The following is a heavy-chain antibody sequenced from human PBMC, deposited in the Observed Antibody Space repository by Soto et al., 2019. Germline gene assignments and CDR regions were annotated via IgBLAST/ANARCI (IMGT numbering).Heavy chain of an antibody. Sequence: GSGPTLVNPTQTLTLTCTFSGFSLSTSGMCVSWIRQPPGKALEWLALIDWDDDKYYSTSLKTRLTISKDTSKNQVVLTMTNMDPVDTATYYCARISSLYYYYGMDVWGQGTTVTVSS. CDR2: IDWDDDK. D-gene: IGHD2-15*01. CDR3: ARISSLYYYYGMDV. J-gene: IGHJ6*02. V-gene: IGHV2-70*01. CDR1: GFSLSTSGMC.